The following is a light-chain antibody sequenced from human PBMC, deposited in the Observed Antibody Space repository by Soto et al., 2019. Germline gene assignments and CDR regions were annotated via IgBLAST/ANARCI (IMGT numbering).Light chain of an antibody. J-gene: IGLJ2*01. Sequence: QPVLTQSSSASASLGSSVKLTCTLSSGHSSYIIAWHQQQSGKAPRYLMKLEAGGSYNKGSGVRDRFSGSSSGADRYLTMSNLQFQYEADYYRETWDNNILVFSGGTTHSVL. CDR2: LEAGGSY. CDR3: ETWDNNILV. V-gene: IGLV4-60*02. CDR1: SGHSSYI.